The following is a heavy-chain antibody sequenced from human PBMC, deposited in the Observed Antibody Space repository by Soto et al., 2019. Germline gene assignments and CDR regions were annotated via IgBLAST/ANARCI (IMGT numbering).Heavy chain of an antibody. V-gene: IGHV4-39*01. Sequence: QLQLRESGPGLVKPSETLSLTCTVSGGSIISNNHYWGWIRQPPGKGLEWIGNIYYSGTTYYNPSIKSLVTMSVDTSKGQCSLKLSSMTVADTAVYFCARRSTISRGFDYWGQGTLVTVSS. CDR3: ARRSTISRGFDY. CDR1: GGSIISNNHY. D-gene: IGHD3-9*01. J-gene: IGHJ4*02. CDR2: IYYSGTT.